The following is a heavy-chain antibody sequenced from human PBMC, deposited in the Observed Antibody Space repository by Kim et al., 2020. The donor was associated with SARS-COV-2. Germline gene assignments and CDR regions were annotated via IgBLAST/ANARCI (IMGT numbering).Heavy chain of an antibody. D-gene: IGHD1-20*01. J-gene: IGHJ2*01. Sequence: YFPGSVKGRFTISRENAKNSLYLQMNSLRAGDTAVYYCARANWNYWYFDLWGRGTLVTVSS. V-gene: IGHV3-13*01. CDR3: ARANWNYWYFDL.